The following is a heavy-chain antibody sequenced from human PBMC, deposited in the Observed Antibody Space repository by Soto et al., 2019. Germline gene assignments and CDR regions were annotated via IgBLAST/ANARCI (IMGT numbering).Heavy chain of an antibody. CDR2: IYYSGST. CDR1: GGSISSGGYY. V-gene: IGHV4-31*03. D-gene: IGHD3-10*01. CDR3: ARVRVGELLYYFDY. Sequence: QVQLQESGPGLVKPSQTLSLTCTVSGGSISSGGYYWSWIRQHPGKGLEWIGYIYYSGSTYYNPSLKSRVTISVETSKNQFSLKLSSVTAADTAVYYCARVRVGELLYYFDYWGQGTLVTVSS. J-gene: IGHJ4*02.